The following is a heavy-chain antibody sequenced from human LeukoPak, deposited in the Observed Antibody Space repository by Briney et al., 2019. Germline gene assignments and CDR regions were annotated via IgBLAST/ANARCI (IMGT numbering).Heavy chain of an antibody. V-gene: IGHV4-59*08. CDR1: GGSISSYY. J-gene: IGHJ6*02. D-gene: IGHD3-3*01. CDR3: ARSHSHRRITIFGVVYYYGMDV. Sequence: PSETLSLTCTVSGGSISSYYWSWIRQPPGKGLEWIGYIYYSGSTNYNPSLKSRVTISVDTSKNQFSLKLSSATAADTAVYYCARSHSHRRITIFGVVYYYGMDVWGQGTTVTVSS. CDR2: IYYSGST.